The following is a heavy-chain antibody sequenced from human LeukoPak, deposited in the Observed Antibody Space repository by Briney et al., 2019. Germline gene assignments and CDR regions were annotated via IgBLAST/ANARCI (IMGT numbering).Heavy chain of an antibody. V-gene: IGHV1-2*02. CDR1: GYTFTGYY. CDR3: ARAGYNWSQYYFDY. J-gene: IGHJ4*02. D-gene: IGHD1-20*01. CDR2: INPNSGGT. Sequence: ASVKVSCKASGYTFTGYYMHWVRQAPGQGLEWMGWINPNSGGTDYAQNFQGRVTMTRDTSIRPAYMELSGLRSDDTAVYHCARAGYNWSQYYFDYWGQGTLVTVSS.